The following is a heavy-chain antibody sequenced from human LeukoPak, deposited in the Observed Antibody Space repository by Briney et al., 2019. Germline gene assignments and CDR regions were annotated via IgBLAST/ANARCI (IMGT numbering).Heavy chain of an antibody. J-gene: IGHJ3*02. Sequence: SETLSLTCAVYGGSFSGYYWSWIRQPPGKGLEWIGEINHSGSTNYNPSLKSRVTMSVDTSKNQFSLKLSSVTAADTAVYYCAREGYYYDSSGTMIFDIWGQGTMVTVSS. D-gene: IGHD3-22*01. CDR3: AREGYYYDSSGTMIFDI. CDR2: INHSGST. V-gene: IGHV4-34*01. CDR1: GGSFSGYY.